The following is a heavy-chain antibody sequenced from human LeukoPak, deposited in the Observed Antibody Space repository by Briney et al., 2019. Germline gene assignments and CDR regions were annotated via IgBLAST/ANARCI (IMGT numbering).Heavy chain of an antibody. D-gene: IGHD2-2*01. CDR2: IDYSGST. CDR3: ARGVPAAAIPGSPDPRVLYYFDY. Sequence: SETLSLTCTVSGASISSYYWSWIRQPPGKGLEWIGYIDYSGSTNYNPSLKSRVTISVDTSKNQFSLKLSSVTAADTAVYYCARGVPAAAIPGSPDPRVLYYFDYWGQGTLVTVSS. V-gene: IGHV4-59*08. CDR1: GASISSYY. J-gene: IGHJ4*02.